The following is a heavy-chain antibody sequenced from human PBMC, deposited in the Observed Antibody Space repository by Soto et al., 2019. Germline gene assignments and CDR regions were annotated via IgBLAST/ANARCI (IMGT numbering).Heavy chain of an antibody. D-gene: IGHD6-6*01. V-gene: IGHV1-69*13. Sequence: SVKVSCKASGGTFSSYAISWVRQAPGQGREWMGGIIPIFGTANYAQKFQGRVTITADESTSTAYMELSSLRSEDTAVYYCASSVRYSSSPRGPDWLDPWGKRTLVTVTS. CDR1: GGTFSSYA. J-gene: IGHJ5*02. CDR3: ASSVRYSSSPRGPDWLDP. CDR2: IIPIFGTA.